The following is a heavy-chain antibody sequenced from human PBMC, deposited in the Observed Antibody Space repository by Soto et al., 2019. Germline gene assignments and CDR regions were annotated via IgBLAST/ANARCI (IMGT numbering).Heavy chain of an antibody. CDR1: GYTFTNHG. V-gene: IGHV1-18*01. D-gene: IGHD2-2*01. CDR2: INPYTGNT. Sequence: QVQLVQSGAEVKKPGASVRVSCKASGYTFTNHGIIWVRQAPGQGLEWMGWINPYTGNTNYAQYLQGRVIMTTDTSTSTAYMDLESLTSDDTAVYYCARAHTPNQLPGSRFDPWGQGTLVTVSS. J-gene: IGHJ5*02. CDR3: ARAHTPNQLPGSRFDP.